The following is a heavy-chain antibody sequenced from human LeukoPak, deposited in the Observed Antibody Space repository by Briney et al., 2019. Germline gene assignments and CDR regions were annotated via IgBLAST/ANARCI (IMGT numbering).Heavy chain of an antibody. Sequence: SSEALSLTCTVSGGSISSSSYYWGWIRQPPGKGLGWIGSIYYSGSTYYNPSLKSRVTISVDTSKNQFSLKLSSVTAADTAVYYCARHAYSSGWLWGQGTLVTVSS. CDR2: IYYSGST. V-gene: IGHV4-39*01. CDR1: GGSISSSSYY. D-gene: IGHD6-19*01. CDR3: ARHAYSSGWL. J-gene: IGHJ4*02.